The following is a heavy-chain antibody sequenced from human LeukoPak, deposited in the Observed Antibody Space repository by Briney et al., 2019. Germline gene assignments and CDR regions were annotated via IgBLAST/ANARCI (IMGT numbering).Heavy chain of an antibody. CDR3: ARDGPEEYCSSTSCYVDY. V-gene: IGHV1-2*02. CDR1: GYTFTGYY. CDR2: INPNSGGT. J-gene: IGHJ4*02. D-gene: IGHD2-2*01. Sequence: ASVKVSCKASGYTFTGYYMHWVRQAPGQGLEWMGWINPNSGGTNYAQKFQGRVTMTRDTSISTAYMELSRLRSDDTAVYYCARDGPEEYCSSTSCYVDYWGQGTLVTVSS.